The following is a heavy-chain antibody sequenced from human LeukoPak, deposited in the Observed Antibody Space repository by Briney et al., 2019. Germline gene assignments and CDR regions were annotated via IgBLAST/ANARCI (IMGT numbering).Heavy chain of an antibody. CDR3: ARVPHDYSDYVAY. D-gene: IGHD4-11*01. Sequence: GGSLRLSCAASGFSFDTYSMNWFRQAPGKGLEWVAYISFSSTAIFYADFVKGRFTISRDNAQNSLYLQMSSLRAEDTAVCFCARVPHDYSDYVAYWGQGTLVTVSS. CDR2: ISFSSTAI. J-gene: IGHJ4*02. CDR1: GFSFDTYS. V-gene: IGHV3-48*04.